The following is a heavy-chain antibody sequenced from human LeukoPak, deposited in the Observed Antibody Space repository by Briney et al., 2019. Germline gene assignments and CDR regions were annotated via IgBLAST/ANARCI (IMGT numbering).Heavy chain of an antibody. J-gene: IGHJ6*02. CDR3: ARGPGVSGGALFPNYYYYGMDV. Sequence: PSETLSLTCAVSGGSISSGGYSWSWIRQPPGKGLEWIGYIYHSGSTYYNPSLKSRVTISVDRSKNQFSLKLSSVTAADTAVYYCARGPGVSGGALFPNYYYYGMDVWGQGTTVTVSS. CDR2: IYHSGST. D-gene: IGHD1-26*01. V-gene: IGHV4-30-2*01. CDR1: GGSISSGGYS.